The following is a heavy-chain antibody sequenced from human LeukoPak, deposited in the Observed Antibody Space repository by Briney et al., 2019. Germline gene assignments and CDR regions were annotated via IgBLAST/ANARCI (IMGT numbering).Heavy chain of an antibody. V-gene: IGHV1-45*02. Sequence: AASVKVSCKASEYTFTYRYLHWVRQAPGQALEWMGWITPFNGNTNYAQKFQDRVTITRDRSMSTAYMELSSLRSEDTAMYYCAVVPAASGAFDIWGQGTMVTVSS. CDR2: ITPFNGNT. J-gene: IGHJ3*02. CDR3: AVVPAASGAFDI. CDR1: EYTFTYRY. D-gene: IGHD2-2*01.